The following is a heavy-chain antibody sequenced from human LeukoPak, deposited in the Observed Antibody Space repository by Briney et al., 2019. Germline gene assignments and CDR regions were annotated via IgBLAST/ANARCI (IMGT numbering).Heavy chain of an antibody. CDR2: IIPIFGTA. D-gene: IGHD3-10*01. J-gene: IGHJ4*02. CDR1: GGTFSSYA. V-gene: IGHV1-69*05. CDR3: ARERIGDFSGTLSWPSYSDY. Sequence: SVKVSCKASGGTFSSYAISWVRQAPGQGLEWMGRIIPIFGTANYAQKFQGRVTITTDESTSTAYMELSSLRSEDTAVYYCARERIGDFSGTLSWPSYSDYWGQGTLVTVSS.